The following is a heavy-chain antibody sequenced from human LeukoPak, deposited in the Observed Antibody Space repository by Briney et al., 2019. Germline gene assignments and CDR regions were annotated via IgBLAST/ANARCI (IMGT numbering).Heavy chain of an antibody. J-gene: IGHJ5*02. D-gene: IGHD2-2*01. CDR2: INARGDT. V-gene: IGHV4-34*01. CDR1: GWSFNDYY. Sequence: AETLCLTCAAYGWSFNDYYWNWIRQPPGKGLEWIGEINARGDTNYNPSLKSRVTISVDTSKKPFSLRLTSMIAADTALYYCARGQVPAARGYNWFDPWGQGTLVTVSS. CDR3: ARGQVPAARGYNWFDP.